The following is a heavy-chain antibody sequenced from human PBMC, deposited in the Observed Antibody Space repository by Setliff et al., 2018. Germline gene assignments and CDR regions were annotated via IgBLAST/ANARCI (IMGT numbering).Heavy chain of an antibody. CDR2: IQKSGST. V-gene: IGHV4-59*01. J-gene: IGHJ6*02. CDR1: GVSTSSYY. D-gene: IGHD3-3*01. CDR3: ARLSWNGLRYYGLDV. Sequence: PSETLSLTCNVSGVSTSSYYWSWIRQPPGKGLESIGYIQKSGSTNYNPSLMSRVSISVDTSKNQFSLKLRSVTAADTAVYYCARLSWNGLRYYGLDVWGQGTTVTVSS.